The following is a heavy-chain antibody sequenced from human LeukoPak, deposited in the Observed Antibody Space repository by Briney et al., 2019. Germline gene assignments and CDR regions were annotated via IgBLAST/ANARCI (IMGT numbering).Heavy chain of an antibody. CDR2: IYASGKT. Sequence: PSETLSLTCTVSGGSINSGSYYWSWIRQPAGEALEWIGRIYASGKTNYNSSLKSRVTISVDTSKNQFSLKLSSVTAADTAVYYCARKRARRYYGSGSYYAMDVWGKGTTVTVSS. J-gene: IGHJ6*04. CDR3: ARKRARRYYGSGSYYAMDV. V-gene: IGHV4-61*02. D-gene: IGHD3-10*01. CDR1: GGSINSGSYY.